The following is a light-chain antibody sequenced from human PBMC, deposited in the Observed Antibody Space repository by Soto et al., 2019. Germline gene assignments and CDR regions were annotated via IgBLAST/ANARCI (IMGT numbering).Light chain of an antibody. V-gene: IGKV3-15*01. CDR3: QQYTNRPLIP. Sequence: RAQSPGTLSVSLGERATLSCRASQSISGNLVWYQQKPGQAPRLLIYGASTRATGIPARFSGSGSGTEFTLTICSLQSADVAVYYCQQYTNRPLIPFAQGTRLEI. J-gene: IGKJ5*01. CDR2: GAS. CDR1: QSISGN.